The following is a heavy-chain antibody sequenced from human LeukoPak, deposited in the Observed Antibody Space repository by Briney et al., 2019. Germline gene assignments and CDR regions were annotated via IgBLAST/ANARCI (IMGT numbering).Heavy chain of an antibody. D-gene: IGHD3-22*01. J-gene: IGHJ4*02. Sequence: GGSLRLSCAASGFTFDDYAMHWVRQAPGKGLEWVSLISWDGGSTYYADSVKGRFTISIDNSKNSLYLQMNSLRAEDTALYYCAKDRRSYYYDSSGYYYGVDYWGQGTLVTVSS. CDR3: AKDRRSYYYDSSGYYYGVDY. V-gene: IGHV3-43D*04. CDR1: GFTFDDYA. CDR2: ISWDGGST.